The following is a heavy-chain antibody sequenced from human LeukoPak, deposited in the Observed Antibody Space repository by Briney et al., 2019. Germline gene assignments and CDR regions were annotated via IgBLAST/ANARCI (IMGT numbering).Heavy chain of an antibody. D-gene: IGHD3-16*01. V-gene: IGHV3-30*04. J-gene: IGHJ4*02. CDR3: ARDSNHKPFGGYFDF. CDR2: ISYDGSNK. CDR1: GFTFSTYI. Sequence: PGGSLRLSCAASGFTFSTYIMHWVRQAPGEGLEWVAVISYDGSNKYYADSVKGRFTISKDNSKNTLYLQMSSLRADDTAVYYCARDSNHKPFGGYFDFWGQGTLVTVSS.